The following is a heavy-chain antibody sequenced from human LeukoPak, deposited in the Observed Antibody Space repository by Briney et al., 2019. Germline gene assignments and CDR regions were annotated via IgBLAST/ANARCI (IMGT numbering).Heavy chain of an antibody. V-gene: IGHV1-46*01. CDR3: ARSVGEAETFDY. D-gene: IGHD1-26*01. CDR2: INPSGGST. Sequence: ASVKVSCKASGYTFTSYYMHWVRQAPGQGLEWMGIINPSGGSTSYAQKFRGRVTMTRDMSTSTVYMELSSLRSEDTAVYYCARSVGEAETFDYWGQGTLVTVSS. J-gene: IGHJ4*02. CDR1: GYTFTSYY.